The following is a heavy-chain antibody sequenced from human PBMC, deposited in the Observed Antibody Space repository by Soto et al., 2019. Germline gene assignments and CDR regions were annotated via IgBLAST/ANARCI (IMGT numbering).Heavy chain of an antibody. V-gene: IGHV1-18*01. CDR3: ATYYFGSGSYYRFDN. Sequence: VASVKVSCKASGYAFSFGFSWVRQAPGQGLEWMGWISASDGSTNSAQKFRGRISLTTDTSTNTAYLDLLSLTSDDTAVCFCATYYFGSGSYYRFDNWGQGTLVTVSS. D-gene: IGHD3-10*01. CDR2: ISASDGST. CDR1: GYAFSFG. J-gene: IGHJ4*02.